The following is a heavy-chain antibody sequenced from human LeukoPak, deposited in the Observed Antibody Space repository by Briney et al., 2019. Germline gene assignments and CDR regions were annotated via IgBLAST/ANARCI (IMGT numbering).Heavy chain of an antibody. CDR3: ARSNGGMDV. D-gene: IGHD4/OR15-4a*01. CDR1: GFTFSSYG. Sequence: GGSLRLSCAASGFTFSSYGMHWVRQAPGKGLEWVTVISYDGSNKYYADSVKGRFTISRDSSKTTLYLQMNSLRVEDTAVYYCARSNGGMDVWGQGTTVTVSS. CDR2: ISYDGSNK. J-gene: IGHJ6*02. V-gene: IGHV3-30*03.